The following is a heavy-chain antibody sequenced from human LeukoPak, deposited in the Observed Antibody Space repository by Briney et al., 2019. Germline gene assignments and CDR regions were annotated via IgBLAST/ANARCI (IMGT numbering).Heavy chain of an antibody. Sequence: GASVKVSCKASGYTFTGYYMHWVRQAPGQGLEWMGWINPSSGGTNYAQKFQGRVTMTRDTSISTAYMELSRLRSDDTAVYYCARTFGVALGWFDPWGQGTLVTVSS. CDR2: INPSSGGT. V-gene: IGHV1-2*02. CDR3: ARTFGVALGWFDP. CDR1: GYTFTGYY. D-gene: IGHD3-3*01. J-gene: IGHJ5*02.